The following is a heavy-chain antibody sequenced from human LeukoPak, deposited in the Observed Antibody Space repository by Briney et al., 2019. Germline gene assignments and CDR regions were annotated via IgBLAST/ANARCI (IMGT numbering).Heavy chain of an antibody. CDR1: GFTFSDYY. Sequence: PGGSLRLSCAASGFTFSDYYMSWIRQAPGKGLERVSYISSSGSTIYYADSVKGRFTISRDNAKNSLYLQMNSLRAEDTAVYYCARSSRYSYYYMDVWGKGTTVTVSS. V-gene: IGHV3-11*04. CDR2: ISSSGSTI. CDR3: ARSSRYSYYYMDV. J-gene: IGHJ6*03.